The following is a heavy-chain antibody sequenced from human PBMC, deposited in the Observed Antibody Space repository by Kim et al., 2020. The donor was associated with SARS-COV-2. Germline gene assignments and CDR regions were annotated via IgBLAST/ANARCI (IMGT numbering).Heavy chain of an antibody. CDR1: GFTFSSYG. J-gene: IGHJ4*02. CDR2: VGARGVST. CDR3: AKVGGKWELRRDFDY. V-gene: IGHV3-23*01. Sequence: GGSLRLSCAASGFTFSSYGMSWVRQTPGKGLEWVSTVGARGVSTYYADSVKGRFTISRDNPKNTLYLQMNSLRAEDTAVYYCAKVGGKWELRRDFDYWGQGTLVTVSS. D-gene: IGHD1-26*01.